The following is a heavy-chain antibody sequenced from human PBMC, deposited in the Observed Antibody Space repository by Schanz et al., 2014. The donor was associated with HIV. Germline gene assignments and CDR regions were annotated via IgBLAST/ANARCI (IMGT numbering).Heavy chain of an antibody. J-gene: IGHJ4*02. CDR3: ARVLGWTAHYFDH. CDR1: GFLFRTFW. V-gene: IGHV3-7*01. CDR2: IRQDGSEK. Sequence: EVQLVESGGGLVQPGGPWNLSGAAWGFLFRTFWMGWVRKAQGKGLEWVASIRQDGSEKYYVDSLRGRFTISRDNAENSLYLQMKSLKAEDTAVYYCARVLGWTAHYFDHWGQGTLVTVSS. D-gene: IGHD2-21*02.